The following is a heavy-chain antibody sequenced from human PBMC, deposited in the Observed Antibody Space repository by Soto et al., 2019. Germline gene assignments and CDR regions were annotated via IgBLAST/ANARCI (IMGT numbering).Heavy chain of an antibody. CDR2: IYYSGST. V-gene: IGHV4-30-4*01. J-gene: IGHJ4*02. CDR1: GGSISSGDYY. Sequence: SETLSLTCTVSGGSISSGDYYWSWIRQPPGKGLEWIGYIYYSGSTYYNPSLKSRLTISVDTSKNQFSLKLSSVTAADTAVYYCAGARVVGNYFDYWGQGTLVTVSS. D-gene: IGHD3-10*01. CDR3: AGARVVGNYFDY.